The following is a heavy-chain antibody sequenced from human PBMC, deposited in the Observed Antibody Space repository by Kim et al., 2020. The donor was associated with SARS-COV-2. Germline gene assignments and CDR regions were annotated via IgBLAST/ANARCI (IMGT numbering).Heavy chain of an antibody. D-gene: IGHD4-17*01. Sequence: QKFQGRVTMTRDTSTSTVYMELSSLRSDDTAVYYCARGPHGDYGFWYYDLWGRGTLVTVSS. J-gene: IGHJ2*01. CDR3: ARGPHGDYGFWYYDL. V-gene: IGHV1-46*01.